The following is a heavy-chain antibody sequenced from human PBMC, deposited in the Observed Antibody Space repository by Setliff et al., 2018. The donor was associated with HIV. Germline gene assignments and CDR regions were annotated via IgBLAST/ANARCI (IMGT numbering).Heavy chain of an antibody. J-gene: IGHJ3*02. CDR1: GFTFSSYG. V-gene: IGHV3-23*01. Sequence: GSLSLSCAASGFTFSSYGMNWVRQAPGKGLEWLSLMSGINDNTHYADSGKGRFTISRDNSKNTVDLQMNSLRAEDTAVYYCAKDGDYSNWAYDAFDIWGQGTMVTVSS. CDR2: MSGINDNT. D-gene: IGHD4-4*01. CDR3: AKDGDYSNWAYDAFDI.